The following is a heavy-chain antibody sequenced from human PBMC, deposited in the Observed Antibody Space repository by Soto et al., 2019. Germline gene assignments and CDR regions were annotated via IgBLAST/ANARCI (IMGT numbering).Heavy chain of an antibody. CDR3: ARVAGIAARPGALVY. V-gene: IGHV3-53*01. CDR1: GFTVSSNY. D-gene: IGHD6-6*01. Sequence: PGGSLRLSCAASGFTVSSNYMSWVRQAPGKGLEWVSVIYSGGSTYYSDSVKCRFTISRDNSKNTLYLQMNSLRAEDTAVYYCARVAGIAARPGALVYWGQGPLVTVSS. J-gene: IGHJ4*02. CDR2: IYSGGST.